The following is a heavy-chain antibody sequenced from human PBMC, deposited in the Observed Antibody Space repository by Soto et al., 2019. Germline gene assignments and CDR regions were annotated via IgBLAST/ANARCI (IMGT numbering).Heavy chain of an antibody. Sequence: QVQLQESGPGLVKPSQTLSLTCTVSGASFTRGGYSWGWIRQHPGKGLEWIGYIYYSGSTYYNPSLQSRVTISVDTSKNQFSLKLSSVTAADTAVYYCTRSIQHWGQGTLVTVSS. V-gene: IGHV4-31*03. CDR2: IYYSGST. J-gene: IGHJ1*01. CDR1: GASFTRGGYS. CDR3: TRSIQH.